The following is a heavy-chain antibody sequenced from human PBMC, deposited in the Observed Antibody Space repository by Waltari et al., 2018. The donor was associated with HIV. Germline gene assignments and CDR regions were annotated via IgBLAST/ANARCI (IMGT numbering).Heavy chain of an antibody. CDR1: GGTFSRNA. D-gene: IGHD5-12*01. CDR3: ARDLFSRNSGYDWALGN. CDR2: IVPIFGST. J-gene: IGHJ4*02. V-gene: IGHV1-69*01. Sequence: QVQLVQSGAEVKKPGSSVKVSCKDFGGTFSRNAISLVRQAPGQGLEWVGGIVPIFGSTTYAQRFQGRVTITADESSTTAYMDLSSLRSEDTAVYYCARDLFSRNSGYDWALGNWGQGTLVTVSS.